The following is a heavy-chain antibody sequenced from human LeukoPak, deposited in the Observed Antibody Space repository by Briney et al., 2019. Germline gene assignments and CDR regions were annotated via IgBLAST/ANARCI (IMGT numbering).Heavy chain of an antibody. CDR2: INPNSGGT. Sequence: ASVKVSCKASGYTFNGYYMHWVRQAPGQGLEWMGWINPNSGGTNYAQKFQGRVTMTRDTSISTAYMELSRLRSDDTAVYYCAARGSVTTPIGYWGQGTLVTVSP. CDR3: AARGSVTTPIGY. D-gene: IGHD4-17*01. V-gene: IGHV1-2*02. CDR1: GYTFNGYY. J-gene: IGHJ4*02.